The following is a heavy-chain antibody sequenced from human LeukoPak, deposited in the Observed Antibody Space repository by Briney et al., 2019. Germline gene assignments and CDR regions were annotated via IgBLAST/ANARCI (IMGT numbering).Heavy chain of an antibody. CDR3: ARVAIYSNYPYHYYYMDV. CDR1: GGSFSGYY. J-gene: IGHJ6*03. V-gene: IGHV4-34*01. D-gene: IGHD4-11*01. CDR2: INHSGST. Sequence: PSETLSLTCAVYGGSFSGYYWSWIRQPPGKGLEWIGKINHSGSTNYNPSLKSRVTISVDTSKNQFSLKLSSVTAADTAVYYCARVAIYSNYPYHYYYMDVWGKGTTVTVSS.